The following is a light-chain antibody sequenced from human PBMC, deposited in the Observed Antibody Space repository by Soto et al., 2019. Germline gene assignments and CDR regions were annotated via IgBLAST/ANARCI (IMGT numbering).Light chain of an antibody. J-gene: IGKJ2*01. CDR1: QSVSSYY. CDR2: AAS. CDR3: QQYGSSPT. V-gene: IGKV3-20*01. Sequence: EIVLTQSPGTLSLAPGERATLSCRASQSVSSYYLAWYQQKPGQDPRLLIYAASSRATGIPDRFSGSGSGTDFTRTISRLEPEDCAVYYCQQYGSSPTFGQGTKLEIK.